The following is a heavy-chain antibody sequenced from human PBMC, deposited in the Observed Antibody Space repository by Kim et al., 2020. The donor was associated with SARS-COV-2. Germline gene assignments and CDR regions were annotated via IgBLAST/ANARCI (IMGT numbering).Heavy chain of an antibody. CDR3: TTDRPYIWSGYYSLWGLGYYYGMDV. CDR1: GFTFSNAW. J-gene: IGHJ6*02. Sequence: GGSLRLSCAASGFTFSNAWMSWVRQAPGKGLEWVGRIKSKTDGGTTDYAAPVKGRFTISRDDSKNTLYLQMNSLKTEDTAVYYCTTDRPYIWSGYYSLWGLGYYYGMDVWGQGTTVTVSS. CDR2: IKSKTDGGTT. D-gene: IGHD3-3*01. V-gene: IGHV3-15*01.